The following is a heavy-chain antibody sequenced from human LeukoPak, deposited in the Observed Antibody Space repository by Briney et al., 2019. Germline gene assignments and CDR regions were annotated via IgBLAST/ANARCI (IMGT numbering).Heavy chain of an antibody. CDR1: VFTFCTYV. D-gene: IGHD6-13*01. Sequence: GGSLRLSRAASVFTFCTYVMSCVRQARRKALEWVSAMSEDRDSTYYAASVKGRFTISRDNSKNTLYLQMNSLRAEDTALYYCARDGDEYGSNWYWYFDLWGRGTLVTVSS. CDR2: MSEDRDST. V-gene: IGHV3-23*01. J-gene: IGHJ2*01. CDR3: ARDGDEYGSNWYWYFDL.